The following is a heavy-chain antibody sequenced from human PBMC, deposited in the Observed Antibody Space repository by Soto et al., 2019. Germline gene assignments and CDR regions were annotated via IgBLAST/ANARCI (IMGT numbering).Heavy chain of an antibody. Sequence: QAGGSLRLSCAASGFTFSSYSMNWVRQAPGKGLEWVSYISSSSSTIYYADSVKGRFTISRDNAKNSLYLQMNSLRDEDTAVYYCARDTVVVTALAPYYYYGMDVWGQGTTVTVSS. CDR3: ARDTVVVTALAPYYYYGMDV. D-gene: IGHD2-21*02. J-gene: IGHJ6*02. CDR1: GFTFSSYS. CDR2: ISSSSSTI. V-gene: IGHV3-48*02.